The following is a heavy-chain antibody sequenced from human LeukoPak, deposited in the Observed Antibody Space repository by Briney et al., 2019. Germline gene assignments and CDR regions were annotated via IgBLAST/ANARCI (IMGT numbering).Heavy chain of an antibody. CDR3: ARKIHRAFGIAAAGVFDY. D-gene: IGHD6-13*01. V-gene: IGHV4-61*08. CDR1: GGSVTSGDYD. J-gene: IGHJ4*02. CDR2: FHYSGSR. Sequence: SETLSLTCIVSGGSVTSGDYDWSWIRQPPGQGLEWIGYFHYSGSRNFNPSLKSRVTTSLETSKNQFSLKLSSVTAADTAVYFCARKIHRAFGIAAAGVFDYWGQGILVTVTS.